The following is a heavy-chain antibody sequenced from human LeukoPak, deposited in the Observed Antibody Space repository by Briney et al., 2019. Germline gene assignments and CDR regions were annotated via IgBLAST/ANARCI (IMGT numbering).Heavy chain of an antibody. CDR2: IRYDGSNK. V-gene: IGHV3-30*02. D-gene: IGHD5-18*01. J-gene: IGHJ4*02. CDR1: GFTFSRYG. CDR3: AKEASRGSSFAYTPIEKPYYLDY. Sequence: GGSLRLSCAPSGFTFSRYGMHWVRQAPGKGLEWVAFIRYDGSNKYYADSVKGRFTISRDNSKNTLYLQMNSLRAEDTAVYYCAKEASRGSSFAYTPIEKPYYLDYWGQGTLVTVSS.